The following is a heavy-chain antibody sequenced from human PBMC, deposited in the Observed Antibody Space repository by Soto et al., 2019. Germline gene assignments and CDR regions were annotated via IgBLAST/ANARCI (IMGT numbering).Heavy chain of an antibody. CDR3: AKDWTSI. J-gene: IGHJ3*02. V-gene: IGHV3-23*01. CDR2: ISGSGGST. CDR1: GFTFNTYS. D-gene: IGHD3-3*01. Sequence: EVQLLESGGGLVQPGGSLRISCAASGFTFNTYSMSWVRQAPGKGLEWVSTISGSGGSTYYIDSVKGRFTISRDNSKNTLYLQMNSLRAEDTAVYYCAKDWTSIWGQGTMVAVSS.